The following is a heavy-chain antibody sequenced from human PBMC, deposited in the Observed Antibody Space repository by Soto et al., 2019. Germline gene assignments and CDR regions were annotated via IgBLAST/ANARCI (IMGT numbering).Heavy chain of an antibody. Sequence: KQSQTLSLTCAISGDSVSSNSAAWNWIRQSPSRGLEWLGRTYYRSKWYNDYAVSVKSRITINPDTSKNQFSLQLNSVTPEDTAVYYCARDRTPSGDSDDYYFDYWGQGTLVTVSS. D-gene: IGHD7-27*01. CDR2: TYYRSKWYN. V-gene: IGHV6-1*01. CDR1: GDSVSSNSAA. J-gene: IGHJ4*02. CDR3: ARDRTPSGDSDDYYFDY.